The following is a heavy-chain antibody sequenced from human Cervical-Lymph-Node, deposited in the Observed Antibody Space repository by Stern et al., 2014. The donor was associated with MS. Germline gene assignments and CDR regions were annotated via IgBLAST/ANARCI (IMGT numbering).Heavy chain of an antibody. J-gene: IGHJ4*02. Sequence: QVQLQESGPGLVKPSETLSLTCTVSGGSLRSYYWNWIRQAPGKGLEWLGVFYHTGSVNYNPSLSIRVAMSVDTSKNQFSLTVSSVTAADTAVYYCAREGEYCSGSRCYPFLDYWGQGTLVTVSS. CDR3: AREGEYCSGSRCYPFLDY. CDR1: GGSLRSYY. V-gene: IGHV4-59*01. CDR2: FYHTGSV. D-gene: IGHD2-15*01.